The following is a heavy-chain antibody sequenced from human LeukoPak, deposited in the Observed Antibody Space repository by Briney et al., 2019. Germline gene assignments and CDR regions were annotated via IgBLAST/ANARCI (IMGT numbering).Heavy chain of an antibody. CDR3: ARDPSSLRDSYDY. CDR2: IKQDGSEK. CDR1: GFTFSSYW. J-gene: IGHJ4*02. V-gene: IGHV3-7*01. Sequence: PGGSLRLSCAASGFTFSSYWMNWVRQAPGKGLEWVAHIKQDGSEKNYLDSVKGRFTISRDNAKNSLYLQMNSLRAVDTAVYYCARDPSSLRDSYDYWGQGTLVTVSS.